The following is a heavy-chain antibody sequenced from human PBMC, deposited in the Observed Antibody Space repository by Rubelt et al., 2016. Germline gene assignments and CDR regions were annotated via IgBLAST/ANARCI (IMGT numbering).Heavy chain of an antibody. J-gene: IGHJ4*02. V-gene: IGHV1-18*01. CDR1: GDTFTSYG. D-gene: IGHD3-22*01. CDR2: IGAYNGNT. CDR3: VRHSGYHISSNFDY. Sequence: QVQLVQSGAEVKKPGASVKVSCKASGDTFTSYGISWVRQAPGQGLEWMGWIGAYNGNTNYAQNLKGRGTMNTDTSTSTAYMELRSLRSEDTAVYYCVRHSGYHISSNFDYWGQGTLVTVSS.